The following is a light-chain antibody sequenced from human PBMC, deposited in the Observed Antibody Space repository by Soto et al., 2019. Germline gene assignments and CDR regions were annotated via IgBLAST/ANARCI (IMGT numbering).Light chain of an antibody. CDR1: ESISRN. J-gene: IGKJ1*01. Sequence: EIVMTQSPATLSVSPGESATLSCRASESISRNLAWYQQKPGQAPRLLVYGASTRASGVAARCSGGGSGTDFTLTISSLQSEDFAIYHCQQYHNWPPAWTFGQGTKVEIK. V-gene: IGKV3-15*01. CDR3: QQYHNWPPAWT. CDR2: GAS.